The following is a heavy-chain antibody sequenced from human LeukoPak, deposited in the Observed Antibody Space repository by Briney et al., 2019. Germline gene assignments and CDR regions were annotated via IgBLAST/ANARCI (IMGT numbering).Heavy chain of an antibody. V-gene: IGHV3-30*04. J-gene: IGHJ4*02. CDR1: GFTFSRYA. D-gene: IGHD1-26*01. Sequence: GGSLRLSCAASGFTFSRYAMHWVRQAPDKGLEWVAVISYDGSNKYYADSVKGRFTMSRDNSKNTLFLQMHSLRAEDTAVYYCARDRSGTGPAVLYYFDYWGQGTLVTVSS. CDR3: ARDRSGTGPAVLYYFDY. CDR2: ISYDGSNK.